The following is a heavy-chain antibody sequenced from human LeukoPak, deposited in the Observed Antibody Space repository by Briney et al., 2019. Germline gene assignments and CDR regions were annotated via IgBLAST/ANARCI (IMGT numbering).Heavy chain of an antibody. Sequence: SVQVSCKASGGTFSSYAISWVRQAPGQGLEWMGRIIPILGIANYAQKFQGRVTITADKSTSTAYMELSSLRSEDTAVYYCARGWAHRGDYYGMDVWGQGTTVTVSS. J-gene: IGHJ6*02. V-gene: IGHV1-69*04. CDR1: GGTFSSYA. D-gene: IGHD3-16*01. CDR3: ARGWAHRGDYYGMDV. CDR2: IIPILGIA.